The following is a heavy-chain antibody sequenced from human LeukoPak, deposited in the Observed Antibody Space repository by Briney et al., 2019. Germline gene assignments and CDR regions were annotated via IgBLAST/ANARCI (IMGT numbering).Heavy chain of an antibody. CDR2: ISSSSSYI. J-gene: IGHJ6*03. V-gene: IGHV3-21*01. CDR3: ARSIVGAMGSYYYMDV. Sequence: GGSLRLSCAASGFTFSSYAMSWVRQAPGKGLEWVSSISSSSSYIYYADSVKGRFTISRDNAKNSLYLQMNSLRAEDTAVYYCARSIVGAMGSYYYMDVWGKGTTVTVSS. D-gene: IGHD1-26*01. CDR1: GFTFSSYA.